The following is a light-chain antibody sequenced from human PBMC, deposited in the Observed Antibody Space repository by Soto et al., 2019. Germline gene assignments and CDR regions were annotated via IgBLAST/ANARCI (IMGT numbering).Light chain of an antibody. CDR3: GTWDRSLRVMV. Sequence: QSVLTQPPSVSAAPGQKVTISCSGSSSNIRNNYVSWYQEVPGTAPKLLIYEDDKRPSGIPDRFSGSKSATSATLGVTGLQTGGEADYYCGTWDRSLRVMVFGGGTKLTVL. J-gene: IGLJ3*02. V-gene: IGLV1-51*02. CDR2: EDD. CDR1: SSNIRNNY.